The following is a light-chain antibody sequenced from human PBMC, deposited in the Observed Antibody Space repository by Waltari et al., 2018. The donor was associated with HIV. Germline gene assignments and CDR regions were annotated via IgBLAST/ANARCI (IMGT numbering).Light chain of an antibody. J-gene: IGLJ1*01. CDR3: TSYTSSSTYV. CDR1: SSDVGGYNY. Sequence: QSALTQPASVSGSPGQSITISCTRTSSDVGGYNYVSWYHQHPGKAPKLMIYEVSNRPSGVSNRFSGSKSGNTASLTISGLQAEDEADYYCTSYTSSSTYVFGTGTKVTVL. CDR2: EVS. V-gene: IGLV2-14*01.